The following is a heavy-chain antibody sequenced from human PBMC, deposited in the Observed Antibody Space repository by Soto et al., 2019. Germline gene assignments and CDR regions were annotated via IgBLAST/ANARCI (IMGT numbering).Heavy chain of an antibody. CDR2: INPSGGST. CDR1: GYTFTGYY. CDR3: ARDPGIVVVVAAHEY. Sequence: GASVKVSCKASGYTFTGYYMHWVRQAPGQGLEWMGIINPSGGSTSYAQKFQGRVTMTRDTSTSTVYMELSSLRSEDTAVYYCARDPGIVVVVAAHEYWGQGTLVTVSS. D-gene: IGHD2-15*01. V-gene: IGHV1-46*03. J-gene: IGHJ4*02.